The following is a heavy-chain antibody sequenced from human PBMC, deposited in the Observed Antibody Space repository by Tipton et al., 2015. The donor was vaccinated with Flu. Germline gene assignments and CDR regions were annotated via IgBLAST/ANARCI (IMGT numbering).Heavy chain of an antibody. V-gene: IGHV1-18*04. CDR2: ISGYDDDT. D-gene: IGHD2-2*01. CDR1: GFPLTSYG. CDR3: ARPGGPAAVNPFSYFDF. Sequence: QSGPEVKKPGASMKVSCKASGFPLTSYGVSWVRQAPGQGLEWMGWISGYDDDTNYAQKFQGRVTMTTDTSTSTAYMELRSLTSADTAVYYCARPGGPAAVNPFSYFDFWGQGTLVTVSS. J-gene: IGHJ4*02.